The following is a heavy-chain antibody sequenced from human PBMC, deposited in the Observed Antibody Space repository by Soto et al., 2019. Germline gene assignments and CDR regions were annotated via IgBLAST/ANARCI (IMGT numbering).Heavy chain of an antibody. J-gene: IGHJ4*02. CDR3: ARSVITMVPGAD. D-gene: IGHD3-10*01. CDR1: GGSISSSSHY. V-gene: IGHV4-39*01. CDR2: IYYSGST. Sequence: QLQLQESGPGLVKPSETLSLTCTVSGGSISSSSHYWGWIRQPPGKGLEWIGSIYYSGSTYYNPSLKSRVTIAVDTSKNQFSLKLSSVTAADTAVYYCARSVITMVPGADWGQGTLVTVSS.